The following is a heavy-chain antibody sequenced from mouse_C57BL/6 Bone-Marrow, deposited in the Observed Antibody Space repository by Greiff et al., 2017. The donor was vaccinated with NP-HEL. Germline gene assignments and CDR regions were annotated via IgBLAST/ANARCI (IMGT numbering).Heavy chain of an antibody. V-gene: IGHV5-15*01. Sequence: EVKLMESGGGLVQPGGSLKLSCAASGFTFSDYGMAWVRQAPRKGPEWVAFISNLAYSIYYADTVTGRFTISRENAKNTLYLEMSSLRSEDTAMYYCARAFYSNYFMDYWGQGTSVTVSS. J-gene: IGHJ4*01. CDR3: ARAFYSNYFMDY. CDR1: GFTFSDYG. CDR2: ISNLAYSI. D-gene: IGHD2-5*01.